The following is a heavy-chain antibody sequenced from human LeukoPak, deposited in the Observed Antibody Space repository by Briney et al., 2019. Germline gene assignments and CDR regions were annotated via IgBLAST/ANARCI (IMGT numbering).Heavy chain of an antibody. CDR3: ARDRSEFDY. V-gene: IGHV4-59*01. CDR2: IYYSGST. Sequence: SETLFLTCTVSGGSISSYYWSWIRQPPGKGLEWIGYIYYSGSTNYNPSLNSRVTISVDTSKNQFSLKLSSVIAADTAVYYCARDRSEFDYWGQGTLVTVSS. J-gene: IGHJ4*02. CDR1: GGSISSYY.